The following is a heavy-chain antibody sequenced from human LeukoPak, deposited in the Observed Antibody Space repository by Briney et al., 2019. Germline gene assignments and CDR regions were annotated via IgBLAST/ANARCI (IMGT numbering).Heavy chain of an antibody. Sequence: PSETLSLTCTVSGGSISSSSYYWGWIRQPPGKGLEWIGSIYYSGSTYYNPSLKSRVTISVDTSKNQFSLKLSSVTAADTAVYYCARGWLQQLAYDYWGQRTLVTVSS. V-gene: IGHV4-39*07. D-gene: IGHD6-13*01. CDR3: ARGWLQQLAYDY. CDR1: GGSISSSSYY. CDR2: IYYSGST. J-gene: IGHJ4*02.